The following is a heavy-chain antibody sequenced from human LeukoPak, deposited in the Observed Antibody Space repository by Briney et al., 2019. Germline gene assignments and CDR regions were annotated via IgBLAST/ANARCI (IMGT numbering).Heavy chain of an antibody. V-gene: IGHV4-34*01. J-gene: IGHJ4*02. Sequence: KPSETLSLTCAVYGGSFSGYYWSWIRQPLGKGLEWIGEINHSGSTNYNPSLKSRVTISVDTSKNQFSLKLSSVTAADTAVYYCARGKSNDYGDQRGPFDYWGQGTLVTVSS. CDR3: ARGKSNDYGDQRGPFDY. D-gene: IGHD4-17*01. CDR1: GGSFSGYY. CDR2: INHSGST.